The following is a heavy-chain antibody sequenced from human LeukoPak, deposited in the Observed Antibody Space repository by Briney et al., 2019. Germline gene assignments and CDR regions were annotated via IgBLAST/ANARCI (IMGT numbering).Heavy chain of an antibody. CDR2: IWYDGSSK. V-gene: IGHV3-33*06. J-gene: IGHJ4*02. CDR1: GFTFSSYG. Sequence: GGSLRLSCAASGFTFSSYGMHWVRQAPGKGLEWVAVIWYDGSSKYYADSVKGRFTISRDNSKNTLYLQMNSLRAEDTAVYYCAKEGPRSAFDYWGQGTLVTVSS. CDR3: AKEGPRSAFDY.